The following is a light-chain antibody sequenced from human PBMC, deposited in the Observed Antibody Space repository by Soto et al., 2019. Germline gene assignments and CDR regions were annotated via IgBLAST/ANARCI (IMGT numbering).Light chain of an antibody. J-gene: IGKJ1*01. CDR2: RAS. CDR3: LQYHNLWA. V-gene: IGKV3-15*01. Sequence: IVMTQSPATLSVSPGERATLSFRASQNIYSNIAWYQQRPGQAPRLLIYRASTRATGVPARFSGSGSGTEFTLTISSLPSEDFTVYSCLQYHNLWAFGQGTKVDIK. CDR1: QNIYSN.